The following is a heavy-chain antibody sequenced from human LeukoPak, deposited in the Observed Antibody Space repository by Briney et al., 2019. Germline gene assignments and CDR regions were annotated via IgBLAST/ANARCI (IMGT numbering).Heavy chain of an antibody. Sequence: SETLSLTCTVSGGSISSGSYYWSWIRQPAGKGLEWIGRIYTSGSTNYNPSLKSRVTISVDTSKNQFSLKLSSVTPADPAVYYWARARRSGYELSYWGQGTLGTVSS. J-gene: IGHJ4*02. CDR2: IYTSGST. D-gene: IGHD5-12*01. V-gene: IGHV4-61*02. CDR3: ARARRSGYELSY. CDR1: GGSISSGSYY.